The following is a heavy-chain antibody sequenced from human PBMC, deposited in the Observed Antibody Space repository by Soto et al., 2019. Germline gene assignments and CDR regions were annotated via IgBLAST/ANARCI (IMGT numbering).Heavy chain of an antibody. CDR3: ARDWGYCSSTSCSYYYGMDV. CDR1: GYTFTYRY. J-gene: IGHJ6*02. D-gene: IGHD2-2*01. Sequence: GASVKVSCKASGYTFTYRYLHWVRQAPGQALEWMGWITPFNGNTNYAQKFQGRVTITADESTSTAYMELSSLRSEDTAVYYCARDWGYCSSTSCSYYYGMDVWGQGTTVTVSS. V-gene: IGHV1-45*02. CDR2: ITPFNGNT.